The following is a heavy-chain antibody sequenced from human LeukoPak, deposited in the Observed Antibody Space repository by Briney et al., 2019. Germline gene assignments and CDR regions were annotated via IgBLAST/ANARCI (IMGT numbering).Heavy chain of an antibody. Sequence: GGSLRLSCAASGFTFSNYWMSWVRQAPGKGLDWVAKINEGGSEKHYVDSVKGRFTISRDNAKNSLYLEMNGLRVEDTAVYYCARYDGYDLRYWGQGTLVTVSS. CDR2: INEGGSEK. J-gene: IGHJ4*02. CDR3: ARYDGYDLRY. D-gene: IGHD5-12*01. CDR1: GFTFSNYW. V-gene: IGHV3-7*04.